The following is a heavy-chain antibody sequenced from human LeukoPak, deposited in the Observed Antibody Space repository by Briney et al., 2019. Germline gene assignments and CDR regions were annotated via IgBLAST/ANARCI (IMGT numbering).Heavy chain of an antibody. V-gene: IGHV1-46*01. Sequence: ASVKVSCKASGYTFTSNYIHWVRQAPGQGLEWIGMIYPRDGSTSYAQKFQGRVTVTRDTSTSTVHMELSGLRSEDTAVYYCARDQEGFDYWGQGTLVTVSS. J-gene: IGHJ4*02. CDR3: ARDQEGFDY. CDR1: GYTFTSNY. CDR2: IYPRDGST.